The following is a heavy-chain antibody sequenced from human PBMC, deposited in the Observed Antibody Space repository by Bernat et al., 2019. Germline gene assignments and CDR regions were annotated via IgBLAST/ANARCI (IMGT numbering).Heavy chain of an antibody. CDR2: ISYDGSNK. D-gene: IGHD2-2*01. CDR1: GFTFSSYG. V-gene: IGHV3-30*18. CDR3: AKAISTKYYGMDV. Sequence: QVQLVESGGGVVQPGRSLRLSCAASGFTFSSYGMHWVRQAPGKGLEWVAVISYDGSNKYYADSVKGRFTISRDNSKNTLYLQMNSLRAEDTAVYYCAKAISTKYYGMDVWGQGTTVTVSS. J-gene: IGHJ6*02.